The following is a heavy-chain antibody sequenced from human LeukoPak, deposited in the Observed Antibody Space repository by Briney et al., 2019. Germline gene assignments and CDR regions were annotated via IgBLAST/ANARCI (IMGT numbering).Heavy chain of an antibody. J-gene: IGHJ4*02. Sequence: RASVKVSCKASGGTFSSYAISWVRQAPGQGLKSMGGVIPIFGTANYAQKFQGRVTITTDESTSTAYMELSSLRSEDTAVYYCARSPSDIVVVVAALPYYFDYWGRGTLVTVSS. V-gene: IGHV1-69*05. CDR2: VIPIFGTA. CDR1: GGTFSSYA. CDR3: ARSPSDIVVVVAALPYYFDY. D-gene: IGHD2-15*01.